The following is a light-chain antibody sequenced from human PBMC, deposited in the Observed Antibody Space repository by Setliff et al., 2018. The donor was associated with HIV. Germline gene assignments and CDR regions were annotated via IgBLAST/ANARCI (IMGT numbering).Light chain of an antibody. Sequence: QSVLTQPTSVSGSPGQSITISCTGTSSDVGAYNYVSWYQQYPGKDPKVMIYEVTKRPSGVSNRFSGSKSGNTASLTISGLQAEDESDYYCCSYAGGNTYVFGSGTKVTVL. J-gene: IGLJ1*01. CDR2: EVT. CDR1: SSDVGAYNY. V-gene: IGLV2-23*02. CDR3: CSYAGGNTYV.